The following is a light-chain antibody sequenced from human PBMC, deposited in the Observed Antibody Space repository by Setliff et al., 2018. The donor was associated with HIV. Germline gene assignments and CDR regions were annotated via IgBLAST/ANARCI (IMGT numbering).Light chain of an antibody. CDR2: DVS. CDR1: SSDIGGYNY. V-gene: IGLV2-14*01. J-gene: IGLJ2*01. CDR3: SSYSTSNTPSVI. Sequence: QSVLTQPASMSGSPGQSITISCTGTSSDIGGYNYVSWYQHHPGKAPKIMIYDVSNRPSGVSNRFSGSKSGNTAPLTISGLQADDEADYYCSSYSTSNTPSVIFGGGTKVTVL.